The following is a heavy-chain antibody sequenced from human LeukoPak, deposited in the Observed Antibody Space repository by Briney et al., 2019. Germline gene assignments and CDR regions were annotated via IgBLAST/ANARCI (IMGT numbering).Heavy chain of an antibody. J-gene: IGHJ4*02. D-gene: IGHD3-9*01. V-gene: IGHV3-23*01. CDR1: GFTFSSYA. Sequence: GGSLRLSCAASGFTFSSYAMSWVRQAPGKGLEWVSAISGSGGSTYYADSVKGRFTISRDNSKNTLYLQMNSLRAEDTAVYYCAKDRSYFDWPGGPKYYFDYWGQGTLVTVSS. CDR2: ISGSGGST. CDR3: AKDRSYFDWPGGPKYYFDY.